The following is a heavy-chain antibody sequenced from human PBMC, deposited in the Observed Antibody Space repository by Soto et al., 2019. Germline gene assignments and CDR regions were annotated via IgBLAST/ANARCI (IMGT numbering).Heavy chain of an antibody. CDR3: ARDGGGLYYDSSGYYYYYYGMDV. J-gene: IGHJ6*02. Sequence: GGSLRLSCAASGFTFSSYAMHWVRQAPGKGLEWVAVISYDGSNKYYADSVKGRFTISRDNSKNTLYLQMNSLRAEDTAVYYCARDGGGLYYDSSGYYYYYYGMDVWGQGTTVTVSS. CDR1: GFTFSSYA. V-gene: IGHV3-30-3*01. D-gene: IGHD3-22*01. CDR2: ISYDGSNK.